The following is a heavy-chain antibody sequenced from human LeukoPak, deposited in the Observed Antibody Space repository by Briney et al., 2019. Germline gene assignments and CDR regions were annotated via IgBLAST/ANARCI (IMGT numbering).Heavy chain of an antibody. D-gene: IGHD3-10*01. Sequence: GGSLRLSCAASGFTFSDHYIDWVRQAPGKGLEWVGRSRDKGNSYTTAYAASVRGRFTISRYDSKNSLYLQMNSLKIEDTAVYYCTKLARAPRDFDYWGQGTLVTVSS. CDR3: TKLARAPRDFDY. CDR2: SRDKGNSYTT. V-gene: IGHV3-72*01. J-gene: IGHJ4*01. CDR1: GFTFSDHY.